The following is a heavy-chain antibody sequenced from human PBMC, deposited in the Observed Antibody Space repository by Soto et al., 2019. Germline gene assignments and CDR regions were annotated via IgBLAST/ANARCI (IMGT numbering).Heavy chain of an antibody. J-gene: IGHJ4*02. Sequence: QVQLVQSGAEEKKPGASVKVSCKASGYTFTSYAIHWVRQAPGQRLEWMGWINAGNGNTKYSQKFQGRVTITRDTSGSTAYMELSSLRSEDTAVYCCARGLGGYYPPFDYWRQGTLFTLSS. V-gene: IGHV1-3*05. CDR1: GYTFTSYA. D-gene: IGHD3-22*01. CDR2: INAGNGNT. CDR3: ARGLGGYYPPFDY.